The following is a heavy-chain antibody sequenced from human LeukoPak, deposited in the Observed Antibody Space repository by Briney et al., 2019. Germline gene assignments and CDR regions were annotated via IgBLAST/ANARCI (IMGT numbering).Heavy chain of an antibody. J-gene: IGHJ4*02. Sequence: GESLKISCEGSGYSFSNYWIGWVRQVPGKGLEWMGIIYPGDYETRYSPSFQGLVTISVDKSISTAYLQWGSLKASDTAMYYCAIPPGYCGNDCSFDHWGQGTLVTVSS. D-gene: IGHD2-21*02. CDR1: GYSFSNYW. CDR3: AIPPGYCGNDCSFDH. V-gene: IGHV5-51*01. CDR2: IYPGDYET.